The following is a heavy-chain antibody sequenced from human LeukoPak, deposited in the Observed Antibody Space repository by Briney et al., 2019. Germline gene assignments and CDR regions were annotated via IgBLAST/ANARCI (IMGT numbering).Heavy chain of an antibody. CDR2: IYYSGST. CDR3: ARYRSSSWFHYYYYMDV. D-gene: IGHD6-13*01. CDR1: GGSISSYY. J-gene: IGHJ6*03. Sequence: SETLSLTCTVSGGSISSYYWGWIRQPPGKGLEWIGSIYYSGSTYYNPSLKSRVTISVDTSKNQFSLKLSSVTAADTAVYYCARYRSSSWFHYYYYMDVWGKGTTVTVSS. V-gene: IGHV4-39*07.